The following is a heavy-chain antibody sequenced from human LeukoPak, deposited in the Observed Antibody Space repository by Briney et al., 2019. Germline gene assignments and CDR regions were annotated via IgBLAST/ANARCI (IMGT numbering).Heavy chain of an antibody. V-gene: IGHV3-7*01. Sequence: GGSLRLSCAVSGFTFSRYWMTWVRQAPGKGLEWVANIKVDGSEKYYVDAVKGRFTISRDNAKDSLYLQMSSLRAEDTAVYYCARVGYYDFWSGYYWGQGTLVTVSS. CDR2: IKVDGSEK. CDR3: ARVGYYDFWSGYY. CDR1: GFTFSRYW. J-gene: IGHJ4*02. D-gene: IGHD3-3*01.